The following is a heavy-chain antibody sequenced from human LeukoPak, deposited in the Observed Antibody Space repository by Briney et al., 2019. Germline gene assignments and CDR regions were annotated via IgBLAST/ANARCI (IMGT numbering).Heavy chain of an antibody. CDR1: GFIVSDNY. CDR3: ATKRGYSYGYDY. J-gene: IGHJ4*02. V-gene: IGHV3-53*01. D-gene: IGHD5-18*01. CDR2: IYSGGST. Sequence: GGSLRLSCAVSGFIVSDNYMTWVRQAPGKGLEWLSVIYSGGSTYYADSVKGRFTISRDNSKNTAYLQMNSLRAEDTAVYYCATKRGYSYGYDYWGQGTLVTVSS.